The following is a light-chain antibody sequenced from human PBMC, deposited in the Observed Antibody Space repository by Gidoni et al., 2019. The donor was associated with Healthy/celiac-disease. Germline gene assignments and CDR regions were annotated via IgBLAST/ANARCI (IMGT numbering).Light chain of an antibody. V-gene: IGKV3-11*01. CDR2: DAS. J-gene: IGKJ5*01. CDR3: QQRSNWPIT. CDR1: QSVSSY. Sequence: VLTQSPATLSLSPVERATLSCRASQSVSSYLAWYQQKPGQAPRLLIYDASNRATGIPARFSGSGSGTDFTLTISSLEPEDFAVYYCQQRSNWPITFGQGTRLEIK.